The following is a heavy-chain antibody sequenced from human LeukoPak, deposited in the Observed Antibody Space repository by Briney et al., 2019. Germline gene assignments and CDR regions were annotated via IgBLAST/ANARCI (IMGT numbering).Heavy chain of an antibody. CDR2: INHSGST. CDR1: GRSFSGYY. D-gene: IGHD3-10*01. J-gene: IGHJ3*02. CDR3: ARGLYYYGSGSFFGI. Sequence: SETLSLTCAVYGRSFSGYYWSWIRQPPGKGLEWIGKINHSGSTNYNPSLKSRVTISVDTSKNQFSLKLSSVTAADTAVYYCARGLYYYGSGSFFGIWGQGTMVTVSS. V-gene: IGHV4-34*01.